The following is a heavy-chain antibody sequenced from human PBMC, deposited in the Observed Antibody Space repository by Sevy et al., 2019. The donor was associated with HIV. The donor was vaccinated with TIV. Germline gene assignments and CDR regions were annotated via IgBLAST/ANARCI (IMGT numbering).Heavy chain of an antibody. CDR2: IIPIFGTA. J-gene: IGHJ5*02. V-gene: IGHV1-69*13. D-gene: IGHD2-2*01. CDR3: AGGGYCSSTSCYLRLGWFDP. CDR1: GGTFSSYA. Sequence: ASVKVSCKASGGTFSSYAISWVRQAPGQGLEWMGGIIPIFGTANYAQKFQGRVTITADESTSTAYMKLSSLRSEDTAVYYGAGGGYCSSTSCYLRLGWFDPWGQGTLVTVSS.